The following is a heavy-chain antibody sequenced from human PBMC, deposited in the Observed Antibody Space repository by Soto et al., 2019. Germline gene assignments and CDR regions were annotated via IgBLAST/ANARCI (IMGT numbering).Heavy chain of an antibody. CDR2: INPNSGGT. CDR1: GYTFTGYY. J-gene: IGHJ4*01. Sequence: QVQLVQSGAEVKKPGASVKVSCKASGYTFTGYYMHWVRQAPGQGLEWMGWINPNSGGTNYAQKFQGWVTMTRDTSISTAYMELSRLRSDDTDVYSCARSSLPSWWSLIGYWGHGTLVTVSS. D-gene: IGHD2-15*01. CDR3: ARSSLPSWWSLIGY. V-gene: IGHV1-2*04.